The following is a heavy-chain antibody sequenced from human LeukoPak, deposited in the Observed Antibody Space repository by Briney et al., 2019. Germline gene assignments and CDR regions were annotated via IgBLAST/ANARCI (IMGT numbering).Heavy chain of an antibody. D-gene: IGHD5-18*01. CDR3: ARAHYVDTARTTNAFDI. CDR2: IYTSGST. CDR1: GGSISSYY. V-gene: IGHV4-4*07. J-gene: IGHJ3*02. Sequence: SETLSLTCTVSGGSISSYYWSWIRQPAGKGLEWIGRIYTSGSTNYNPSLKSRVTISVDKSKNQFSLKLSSVTAADTAVYYCARAHYVDTARTTNAFDIWGQGTMVTVPS.